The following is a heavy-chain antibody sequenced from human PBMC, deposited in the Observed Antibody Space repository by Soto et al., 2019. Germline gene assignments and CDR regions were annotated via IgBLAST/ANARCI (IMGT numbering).Heavy chain of an antibody. CDR2: IYYSGST. CDR3: DRIYDTSGYYTYYYAKDV. D-gene: IGHD3-22*01. Sequence: SETLSLTCTVSGGSISSYYWSWIRQPPGKGLEWIGYIYYSGSTNYNPSLKSRVTISVDTSKNQFSLKLSSVTAADTAVYYCDRIYDTSGYYTYYYAKDVWGQGTTVTVSS. J-gene: IGHJ6*02. V-gene: IGHV4-59*01. CDR1: GGSISSYY.